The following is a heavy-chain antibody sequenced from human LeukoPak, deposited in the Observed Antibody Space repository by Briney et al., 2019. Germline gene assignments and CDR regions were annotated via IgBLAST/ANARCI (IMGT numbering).Heavy chain of an antibody. V-gene: IGHV3-64*01. Sequence: PGGSLRLSCAASGFSFGTYAMHWVRQAPGKGLEYVSAISSNGRITYYANSVKGRFTISRDNFKNILYLQMGSLRAEDMAVYYCARVSGWYWFDNWGQGTLVTVSS. CDR1: GFSFGTYA. J-gene: IGHJ4*02. CDR3: ARVSGWYWFDN. CDR2: ISSNGRIT. D-gene: IGHD6-19*01.